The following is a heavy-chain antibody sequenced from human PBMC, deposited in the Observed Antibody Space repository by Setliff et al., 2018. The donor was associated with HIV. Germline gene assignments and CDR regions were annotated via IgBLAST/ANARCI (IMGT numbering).Heavy chain of an antibody. Sequence: GGSLRLSCAASGFTFSDYYMGWIRQAPGQGLEWVSYISGSSNNIYYADAVKGRFTISRDNAKNSLYLQMNSLRAEDTAVYYCARVWETLQSYAFDIWGQGTMVTVSS. J-gene: IGHJ3*02. V-gene: IGHV3-11*04. D-gene: IGHD1-26*01. CDR1: GFTFSDYY. CDR3: ARVWETLQSYAFDI. CDR2: ISGSSNNI.